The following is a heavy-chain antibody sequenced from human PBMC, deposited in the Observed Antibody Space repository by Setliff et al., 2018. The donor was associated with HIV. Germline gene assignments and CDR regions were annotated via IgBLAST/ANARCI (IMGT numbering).Heavy chain of an antibody. V-gene: IGHV3-21*01. J-gene: IGHJ6*02. CDR2: ITIGRGDV. CDR1: GFTFRNYQ. D-gene: IGHD3-3*01. Sequence: PGGSLRLSCAASGFTFRNYQMNWVRQAPGKGLEWVSSITIGRGDVFYADSVQGRFAIFRDNSKNSLYLQMNGLRVEDTGVYYCARDNLYYNLYDGSPVYGMDVWGQGTTVTVSS. CDR3: ARDNLYYNLYDGSPVYGMDV.